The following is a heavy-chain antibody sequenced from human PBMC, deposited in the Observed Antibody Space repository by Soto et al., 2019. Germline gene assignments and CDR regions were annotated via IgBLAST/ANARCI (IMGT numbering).Heavy chain of an antibody. CDR3: AASYYDFWSGYAPYYYYMDV. Sequence: SVKVSCKASGFTFTSSAMQWVRQACGQRLEWIGWIVVGSGNTNYAQKFQERVTITRDMSTSTAYMELSSLRSEDTAVYYCAASYYDFWSGYAPYYYYMDVWGKGTTVTVSS. CDR2: IVVGSGNT. V-gene: IGHV1-58*02. J-gene: IGHJ6*03. CDR1: GFTFTSSA. D-gene: IGHD3-3*01.